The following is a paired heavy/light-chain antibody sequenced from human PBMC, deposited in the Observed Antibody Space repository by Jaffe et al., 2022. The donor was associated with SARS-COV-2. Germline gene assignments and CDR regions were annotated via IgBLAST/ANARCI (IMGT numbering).Heavy chain of an antibody. V-gene: IGHV4-34*01. CDR1: GGSFSGYY. J-gene: IGHJ6*03. CDR2: INHSGST. Sequence: QVQLQQWGAGLLKPSETLSLTCAVYGGSFSGYYWSWIRQPPGKGLEWIGEINHSGSTNYNPSLKSRVTISVDTSKNQFSLKLSSVTAADTAVYYCARGKSDGSGRHPAAYYYYMDVWGKGTTVTVSS. D-gene: IGHD3-10*01. CDR3: ARGKSDGSGRHPAAYYYYMDV.
Light chain of an antibody. CDR2: DAS. V-gene: IGKV3-11*01. Sequence: EIVLTQSPATLSLSPGERATLSCRASQSVSSYLAWYQQKPGQAPRLLIYDASNRATGIPARFSGSGSGTDFTLTISSLEPEDFAVYYCQQRSNSVTFGQGTRLEIK. CDR1: QSVSSY. J-gene: IGKJ5*01. CDR3: QQRSNSVT.